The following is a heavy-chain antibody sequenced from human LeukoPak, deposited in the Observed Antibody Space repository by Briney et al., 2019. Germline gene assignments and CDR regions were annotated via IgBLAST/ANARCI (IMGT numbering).Heavy chain of an antibody. D-gene: IGHD3-10*01. CDR2: INHSGRT. CDR3: AGGLHYGTGSYYKLVRPRSNFDS. Sequence: SETLSLTCAVYGGSFSGYYWSWIRQPPGRGLEWIGEINHSGRTNYNPSLKSRVNMSVDKHKNHFSLKLSSGTAADEAVYYCAGGLHYGTGSYYKLVRPRSNFDSWGQGTLVTVSS. J-gene: IGHJ4*02. V-gene: IGHV4-34*01. CDR1: GGSFSGYY.